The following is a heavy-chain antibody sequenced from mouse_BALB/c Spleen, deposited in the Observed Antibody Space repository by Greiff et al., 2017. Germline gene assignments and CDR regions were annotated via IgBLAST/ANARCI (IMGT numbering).Heavy chain of an antibody. Sequence: QVQLKESGAELAKPGASVKMSCKASGYTFTSYWMHWVKQRPGQGLEWIGYINPSTGYTEYNQKFKDKATLTADKSSSTAYMQLSSLTSEDSAVYYCARDYYRAMDYWGQGTSVTVSS. CDR2: INPSTGYT. J-gene: IGHJ4*01. V-gene: IGHV1-7*01. CDR1: GYTFTSYW. D-gene: IGHD1-1*01. CDR3: ARDYYRAMDY.